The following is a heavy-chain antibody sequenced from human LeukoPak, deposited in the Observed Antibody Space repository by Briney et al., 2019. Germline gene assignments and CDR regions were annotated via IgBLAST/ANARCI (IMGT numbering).Heavy chain of an antibody. J-gene: IGHJ4*02. D-gene: IGHD6-19*01. Sequence: SETLSLTCTVSGGSISSGSYYWSWIRQPAGKGLEWIGRIYTSGSTNYNPSLKSRVTISVDTSKNQFSPKLSSVTAADTAVYYCARDWASSGWYGDYFDYWGQGTLVTVSS. CDR3: ARDWASSGWYGDYFDY. CDR2: IYTSGST. CDR1: GGSISSGSYY. V-gene: IGHV4-61*02.